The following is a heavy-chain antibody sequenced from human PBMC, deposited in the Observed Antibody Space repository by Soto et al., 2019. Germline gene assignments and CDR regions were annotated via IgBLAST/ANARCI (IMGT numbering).Heavy chain of an antibody. CDR3: ARDRSSSWYYYGMDV. Sequence: GGSVRLSCAASGFTFSSYWMSWVLQAPGKGLEWVANIKQDGSEKYYVDSVKGRFTISRDNAKNSLYLQMNSLRAEDTAVYYCARDRSSSWYYYGMDVWGQGTTVTVSS. J-gene: IGHJ6*02. D-gene: IGHD6-13*01. V-gene: IGHV3-7*01. CDR1: GFTFSSYW. CDR2: IKQDGSEK.